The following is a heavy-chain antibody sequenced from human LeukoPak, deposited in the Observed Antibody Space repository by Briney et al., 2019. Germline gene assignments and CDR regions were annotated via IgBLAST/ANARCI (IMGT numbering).Heavy chain of an antibody. Sequence: GGSLRLSCAASGFTFNSYSMNWVRQAPGKGLEWVSSISGSNSYIYYADSMKGRFTISRDNAKNSLYLQMNSLRAEDTAVYYCAKVRQRIHFDYWGQGTLVTVSS. J-gene: IGHJ4*02. CDR2: ISGSNSYI. CDR1: GFTFNSYS. V-gene: IGHV3-21*04. CDR3: AKVRQRIHFDY. D-gene: IGHD1-1*01.